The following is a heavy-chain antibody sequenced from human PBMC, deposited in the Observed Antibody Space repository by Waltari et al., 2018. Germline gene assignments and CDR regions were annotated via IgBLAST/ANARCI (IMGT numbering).Heavy chain of an antibody. D-gene: IGHD6-13*01. CDR3: ARAGTDYYYYYYMDV. V-gene: IGHV1-69*12. CDR1: GGTFTSYA. J-gene: IGHJ6*03. CDR2: IIPIFGTA. Sequence: QVQLVQSGAEVKKHGSSVKVSCKASGGTFTSYAISWVRQARGQGLEWMGGIIPIFGTANYAQKFQGRVTITADESTSTAYMELSSLRSEDTAVYHCARAGTDYYYYYYMDVWGKGTTVTVSS.